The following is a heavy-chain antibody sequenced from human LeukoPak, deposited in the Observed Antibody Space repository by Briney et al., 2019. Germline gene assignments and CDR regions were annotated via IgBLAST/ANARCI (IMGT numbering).Heavy chain of an antibody. D-gene: IGHD6-13*01. CDR3: AKDDSSWFDY. V-gene: IGHV3-23*01. Sequence: GGSLRLSCAASGCTFSNYGMHWVRRAPGKGLEWVSAISGSGGSTYYADSVKGRFTISRDNSKNTLYLQMNSLRAEDTAVYYCAKDDSSWFDYWGQGTLVTVSS. J-gene: IGHJ5*01. CDR2: ISGSGGST. CDR1: GCTFSNYG.